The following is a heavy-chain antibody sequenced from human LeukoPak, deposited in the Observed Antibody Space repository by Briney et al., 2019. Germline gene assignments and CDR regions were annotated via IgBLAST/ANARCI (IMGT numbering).Heavy chain of an antibody. Sequence: ASVKVSCKAAGYTVTSYGISWVRQAPGQGLEWMGWISAYNGNTNYAQKLQGRVTITTDTSTSTAYMELRSLRSDDTAVHYCARGSSGSYYDFDYWDQGTLVTVSS. V-gene: IGHV1-18*01. CDR3: ARGSSGSYYDFDY. D-gene: IGHD3-10*01. CDR2: ISAYNGNT. CDR1: GYTVTSYG. J-gene: IGHJ4*02.